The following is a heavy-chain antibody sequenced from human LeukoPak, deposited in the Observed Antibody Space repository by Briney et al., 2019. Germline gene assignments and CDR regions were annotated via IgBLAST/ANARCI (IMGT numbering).Heavy chain of an antibody. J-gene: IGHJ4*02. V-gene: IGHV3-11*04. D-gene: IGHD3-10*01. Sequence: PGGSLRLSCVASGFTFSDYYMSWIRQAPGKGLEWVPFISSSDGSIYYADSVKGRFTISRDNAKNSLYLQMNSLRPEDTAVYYCVRVSRGSGGYFDYWGQGTLVTVSS. CDR3: VRVSRGSGGYFDY. CDR1: GFTFSDYY. CDR2: ISSSDGSI.